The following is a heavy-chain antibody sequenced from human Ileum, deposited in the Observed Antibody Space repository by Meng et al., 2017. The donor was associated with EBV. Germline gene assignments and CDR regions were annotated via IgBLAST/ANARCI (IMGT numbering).Heavy chain of an antibody. D-gene: IGHD1-7*01. CDR3: GRDQGRELINH. CDR2: VYHRGDT. J-gene: IGHJ4*02. CDR1: GDSISSDIW. V-gene: IGHV4-4*02. Sequence: VELQESGPGRVKPSGTLSPPCTFSGDSISSDIWWSWVRQPPGKGLEWIGEVYHRGDTNYNPSLKSRVDISVDKSKNQFYLSLFSVTAADTAVYYCGRDQGRELINHWGQGTLVTVSS.